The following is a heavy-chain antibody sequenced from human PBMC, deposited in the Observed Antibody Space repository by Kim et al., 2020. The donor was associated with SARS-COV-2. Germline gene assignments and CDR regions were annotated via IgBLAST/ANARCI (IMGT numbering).Heavy chain of an antibody. D-gene: IGHD3-3*01. V-gene: IGHV3-74*01. CDR3: VRDKLEVDAFDI. Sequence: GGSLRLSCAASGFNLTSYWMHWVRQAPGKGLVWVSRINSDATTTTYADSVKGRFTISRDNAKNTVYLQMNSLRAEDTAIYYCVRDKLEVDAFDIWGQGT. CDR1: GFNLTSYW. CDR2: INSDATTT. J-gene: IGHJ3*02.